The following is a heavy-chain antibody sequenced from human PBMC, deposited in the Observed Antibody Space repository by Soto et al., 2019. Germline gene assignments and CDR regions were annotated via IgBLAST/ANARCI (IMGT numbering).Heavy chain of an antibody. CDR2: INGDGSST. Sequence: GGSLRLSCAASGFIFSSYWMHWVRQVPGEGLVWVSGINGDGSSTSYADSVQGRFIISRDNAKNTLYLEMNGLRAEDTAVYFCARLLSGHYYGRFWGQGIPVTVSS. V-gene: IGHV3-74*01. CDR1: GFIFSSYW. D-gene: IGHD3-22*01. J-gene: IGHJ4*02. CDR3: ARLLSGHYYGRF.